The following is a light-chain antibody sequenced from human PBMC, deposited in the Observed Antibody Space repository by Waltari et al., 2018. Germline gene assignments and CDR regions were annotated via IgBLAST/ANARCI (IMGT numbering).Light chain of an antibody. CDR1: QGISSA. Sequence: DIQLTQSPSFLSASVGDRVTITCRASQGISSALVWYQQKPGKAPKVLISAAYTLQTGVPSRFSGSGSGTEFTLTISSLQPEDFATYYCQQVNGYPLTFGGGTKVEIK. CDR3: QQVNGYPLT. J-gene: IGKJ4*01. CDR2: AAY. V-gene: IGKV1-9*01.